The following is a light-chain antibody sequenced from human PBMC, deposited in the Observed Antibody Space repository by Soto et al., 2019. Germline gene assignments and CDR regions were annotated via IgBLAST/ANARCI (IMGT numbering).Light chain of an antibody. V-gene: IGKV3-20*01. CDR3: QQYGRSLRWT. CDR1: ESVSGRY. J-gene: IGKJ1*01. CDR2: GAS. Sequence: DSDLTQSPGTLSVSPGERVTLSCRSSESVSGRYFAWYRQKPGQAHRLLMFGASRRATGIPDRFSGRVSGTNLTLTISRLEPEDSAVYYGQQYGRSLRWTVGQWPKGEIK.